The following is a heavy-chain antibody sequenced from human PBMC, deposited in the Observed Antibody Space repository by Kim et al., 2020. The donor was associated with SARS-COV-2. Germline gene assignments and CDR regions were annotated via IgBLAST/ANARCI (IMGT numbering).Heavy chain of an antibody. CDR3: AKAGFYYYNVGYDYNYY. J-gene: IGHJ6*03. CDR2: ISFDGSQE. V-gene: IGHV3-30*18. CDR1: GFAFSSYG. Sequence: GGSLRLSCAASGFAFSSYGMHWVRQAPGKGLEWVAVISFDGSQEHYAESVRGRFVISRDNSQETLSLQMNSLRSGDTAVYYCAKAGFYYYNVGYDYNYY. D-gene: IGHD3-22*01.